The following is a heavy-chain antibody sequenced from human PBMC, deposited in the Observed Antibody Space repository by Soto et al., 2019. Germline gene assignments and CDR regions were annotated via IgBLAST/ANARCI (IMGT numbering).Heavy chain of an antibody. D-gene: IGHD5-12*01. J-gene: IGHJ4*02. CDR3: ARLGRVATITWDVYYFDY. Sequence: SETLSLTCTVSGGSISSSSYYWGWIRQPPGKGLEWIGSIYYSGSTYYNPSLKSRVTISVDTSKNQFSLKLSSVTAADTAVYYCARLGRVATITWDVYYFDYWGQGTLVTVSS. V-gene: IGHV4-39*01. CDR2: IYYSGST. CDR1: GGSISSSSYY.